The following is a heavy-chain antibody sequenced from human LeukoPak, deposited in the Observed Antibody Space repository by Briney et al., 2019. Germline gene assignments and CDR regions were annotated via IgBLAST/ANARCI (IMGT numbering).Heavy chain of an antibody. Sequence: GASVKVSCKASGYTFTSYDINWVRQATGQGLEWMGWMNPNSGNTGYAQKFQGRVTMTRNTSISTAYMELSSLRSEDTAVYYCASSSYSSSWPSYYYGMDVWGQGTTVTVSS. V-gene: IGHV1-8*01. CDR2: MNPNSGNT. CDR3: ASSSYSSSWPSYYYGMDV. J-gene: IGHJ6*02. CDR1: GYTFTSYD. D-gene: IGHD6-13*01.